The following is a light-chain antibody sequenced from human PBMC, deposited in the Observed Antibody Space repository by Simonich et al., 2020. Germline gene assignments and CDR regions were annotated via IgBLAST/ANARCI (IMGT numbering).Light chain of an antibody. CDR3: MQGTHWPPT. CDR1: QSLVHSDGNTY. J-gene: IGKJ4*01. V-gene: IGKV2-30*02. Sequence: DVVMTQSPLSLPVTLGQPASISCRSSQSLVHSDGNTYLNWFQQRPGQSPRRRIYKVSTRDSGVPDRFSGSGSGTDFTLKISRVEAEDVGVYYCMQGTHWPPTFGGGTKVEIK. CDR2: KVS.